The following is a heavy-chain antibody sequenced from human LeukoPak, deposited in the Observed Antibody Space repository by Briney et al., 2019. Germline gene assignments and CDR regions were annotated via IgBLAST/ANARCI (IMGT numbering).Heavy chain of an antibody. V-gene: IGHV3-7*03. CDR1: GFTFSSYW. CDR2: IKQDGNEK. CDR3: AKDAGATTAESAREPIDY. Sequence: GGSLRLSCAASGFTFSSYWMSWVRQAPGKGLEWVANIKQDGNEKYYVDSVKGRFTISRDNAKNSLYLQMNSLRAEDTAVYYCAKDAGATTAESAREPIDYWGQGTLVTVSS. D-gene: IGHD1-26*01. J-gene: IGHJ4*02.